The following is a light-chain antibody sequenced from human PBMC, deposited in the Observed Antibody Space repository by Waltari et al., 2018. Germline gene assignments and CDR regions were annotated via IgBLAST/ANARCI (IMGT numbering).Light chain of an antibody. Sequence: SYELTQPPSVSVSPGQTARITCTGDAFPQKDDHRYQQKSGQAPVLVIYEDSKRPSGIPERFSGSSSGTMATLTISGAQVEDEADYYCYSTDSSGNHRGVFGGGTKLTVL. V-gene: IGLV3-10*01. CDR3: YSTDSSGNHRGV. CDR2: EDS. CDR1: AFPQKD. J-gene: IGLJ2*01.